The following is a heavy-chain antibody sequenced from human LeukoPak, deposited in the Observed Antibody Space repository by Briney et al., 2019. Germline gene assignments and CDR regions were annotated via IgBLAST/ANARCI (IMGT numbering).Heavy chain of an antibody. Sequence: PSETLSLTCAVYGGSFSGYYWSWIRQPPGKGLEWIGEINHSGSTNYNPSLKSRVTISVDTSKNQFSLKLSSVTAADTAVYYCARSRLEYYDILTGYANYYFDYWGQGTLVTASS. CDR3: ARSRLEYYDILTGYANYYFDY. V-gene: IGHV4-34*01. CDR1: GGSFSGYY. CDR2: INHSGST. J-gene: IGHJ4*02. D-gene: IGHD3-9*01.